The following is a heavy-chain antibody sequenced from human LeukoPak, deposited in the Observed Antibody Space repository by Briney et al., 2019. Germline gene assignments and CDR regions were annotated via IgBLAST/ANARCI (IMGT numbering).Heavy chain of an antibody. V-gene: IGHV3-9*03. Sequence: GGSLRLSCAASGFTFDDYAMHWVRQAPGKGLEWVSGISWNSGSIGYSDSVKGRFTISRDNAKNSLYLQMNSLRAEDMALYYCAKVSGSYDDMGAFDIWGQGTMVTVSS. CDR1: GFTFDDYA. CDR2: ISWNSGSI. CDR3: AKVSGSYDDMGAFDI. J-gene: IGHJ3*02. D-gene: IGHD1-26*01.